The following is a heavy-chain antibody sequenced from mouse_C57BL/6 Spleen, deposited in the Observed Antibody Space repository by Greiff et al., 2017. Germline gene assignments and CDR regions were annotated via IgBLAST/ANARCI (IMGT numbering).Heavy chain of an antibody. V-gene: IGHV5-17*01. D-gene: IGHD1-1*01. CDR3: ARQGTRVEAWFAY. Sequence: EVKLVESGGGLVKPGGSLKLSCAASGFTFSDYGMHWVRQAPEKGLEWVAYISSGSSTIYYADTVKGRFTISRDNAKNTLFLQMTRLRSEDTAMYYCARQGTRVEAWFAYWGQGTLVTVSA. CDR1: GFTFSDYG. J-gene: IGHJ3*01. CDR2: ISSGSSTI.